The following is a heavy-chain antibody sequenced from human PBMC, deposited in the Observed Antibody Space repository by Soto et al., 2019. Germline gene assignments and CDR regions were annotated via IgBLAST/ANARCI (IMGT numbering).Heavy chain of an antibody. D-gene: IGHD3-10*01. CDR1: GGSISSGGYS. CDR3: ARERITMVRGVMARWFDP. J-gene: IGHJ5*02. V-gene: IGHV4-30-2*01. Sequence: SETLSLTCAVSGGSISSGGYSWSWIRQPPGKGLEWIGYIYHSGSTYYNPSLKSRVTISVDRSKNQFSLKLSSVTAADTAVYYCARERITMVRGVMARWFDPWGQGTLVTVSS. CDR2: IYHSGST.